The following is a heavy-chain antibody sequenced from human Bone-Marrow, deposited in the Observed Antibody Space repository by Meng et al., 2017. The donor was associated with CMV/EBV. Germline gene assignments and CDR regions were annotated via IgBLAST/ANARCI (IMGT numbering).Heavy chain of an antibody. V-gene: IGHV3-21*01. CDR2: ISSSSSYI. D-gene: IGHD6-13*01. Sequence: GGSLRLSCAASGFTFSSYSMNWVRQAPGKGLEWVSSISSSSSYIYYADSVKGRFTISRDNAKNSLCLQMNSLRAEDTAVYYCARGVKAAGFYGMDVWGQGTTVTSSS. J-gene: IGHJ6*01. CDR3: ARGVKAAGFYGMDV. CDR1: GFTFSSYS.